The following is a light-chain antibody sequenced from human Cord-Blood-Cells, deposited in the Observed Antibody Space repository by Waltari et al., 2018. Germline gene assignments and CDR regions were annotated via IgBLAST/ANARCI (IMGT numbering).Light chain of an antibody. J-gene: IGLJ1*01. CDR1: SSDVGGYNY. Sequence: QSALTQPRSVSGSPGQSVTISCTGTSSDVGGYNYVSWYQQHPGKAPKLMIYDVSKRPPGVPDRFSGSKSGNTASLTIFGLQAEDEAYYYCCSYAGSYTYVFGTGTKVTGL. V-gene: IGLV2-11*01. CDR2: DVS. CDR3: CSYAGSYTYV.